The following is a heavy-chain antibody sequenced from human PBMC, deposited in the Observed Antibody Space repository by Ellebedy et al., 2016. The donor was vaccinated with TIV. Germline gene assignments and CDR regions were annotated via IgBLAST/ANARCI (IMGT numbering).Heavy chain of an antibody. Sequence: AASVTVSCKASGYTFTTYAMHWVRQAPGHRLEWMGWINAGNGNPKYSQKFQGRVTMTRNTSISTAYMELNSLSSEDTAVYYCAIASYDSSGTVNDYWGQGTLVTVSS. CDR2: INAGNGNP. J-gene: IGHJ4*02. V-gene: IGHV1-3*01. CDR1: GYTFTTYA. CDR3: AIASYDSSGTVNDY. D-gene: IGHD3-22*01.